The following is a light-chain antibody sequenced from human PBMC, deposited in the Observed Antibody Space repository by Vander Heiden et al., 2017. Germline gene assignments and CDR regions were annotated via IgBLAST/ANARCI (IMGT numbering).Light chain of an antibody. V-gene: IGKV1-9*01. Sequence: IQLIQSPSSLSSSSVDRVTFTCRASQDISSDLDWYQQKPGKAPKLLIYDSSTLQSGVPSRFSGSGSGTDFTLTISSLQPEDFATYYCQQHKSYPLTFGGGTKVEI. J-gene: IGKJ4*01. CDR1: QDISSD. CDR2: DSS. CDR3: QQHKSYPLT.